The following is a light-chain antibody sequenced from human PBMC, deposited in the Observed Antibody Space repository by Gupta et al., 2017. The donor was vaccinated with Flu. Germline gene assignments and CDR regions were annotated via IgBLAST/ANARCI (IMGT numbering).Light chain of an antibody. V-gene: IGLV2-8*01. CDR2: EVT. CDR3: SSYAGSGAVV. CDR1: SSAVGGYNY. Sequence: QSALAQPPSASGSPGQSVTLSCTGTSSAVGGYNYVAWYQHRPGTVPKLIIYEVTKPPAGVPDRFSGAKSGNTASLTVSGLQVEDEADYYCSSYAGSGAVVFGGGTKLTVL. J-gene: IGLJ2*01.